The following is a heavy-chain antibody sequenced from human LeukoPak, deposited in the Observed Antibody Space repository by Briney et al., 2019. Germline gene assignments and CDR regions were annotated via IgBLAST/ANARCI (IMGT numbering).Heavy chain of an antibody. V-gene: IGHV1-69*01. CDR2: IIPIFGTA. D-gene: IGHD4-11*01. Sequence: GSSVKVSCKASGGTFSSYAISWVRQAPGQGLEWMGGIIPIFGTANYAQKFQGRVTITADESTSTAYMELSSLRSEDTAVYYCARVKRDYSNYQGYYYYYMDVWGKGTTVTVSS. J-gene: IGHJ6*03. CDR3: ARVKRDYSNYQGYYYYYMDV. CDR1: GGTFSSYA.